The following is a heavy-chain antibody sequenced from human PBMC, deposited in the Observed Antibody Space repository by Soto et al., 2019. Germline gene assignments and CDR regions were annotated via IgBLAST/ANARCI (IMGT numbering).Heavy chain of an antibody. CDR2: ISYDGSKN. D-gene: IGHD6-19*01. Sequence: LRLSCAASGFTFNTYGMHWVRQAPGKGLEWVAVISYDGSKNNYADSVKGRFTISRDNSKNTLYLQMNSLRAEDTAVYYCANSGDYSSGWYRGYLDSWGHGTLVTVSS. CDR3: ANSGDYSSGWYRGYLDS. V-gene: IGHV3-30*18. CDR1: GFTFNTYG. J-gene: IGHJ4*01.